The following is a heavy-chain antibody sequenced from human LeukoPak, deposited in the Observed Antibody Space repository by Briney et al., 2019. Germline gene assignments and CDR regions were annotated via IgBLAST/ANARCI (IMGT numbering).Heavy chain of an antibody. V-gene: IGHV3-30*03. D-gene: IGHD3-10*01. CDR2: ISYDGSNE. J-gene: IGHJ4*02. CDR1: GFTFSSYG. CDR3: ATSRVRFSLSGSFDY. Sequence: GRSLRLSCAASGFTFSSYGMHWVRQAPGKGLEWVAVISYDGSNEYYADSVKGRFTISRDNSKNTMYLQMNSLRAEDKAVYYCATSRVRFSLSGSFDYWPQVTLVSVSS.